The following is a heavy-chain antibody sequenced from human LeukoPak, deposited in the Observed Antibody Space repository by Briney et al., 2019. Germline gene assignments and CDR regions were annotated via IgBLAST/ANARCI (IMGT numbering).Heavy chain of an antibody. J-gene: IGHJ3*02. CDR2: INPSGGST. D-gene: IGHD4-17*01. V-gene: IGHV1-46*01. Sequence: ASVKVSCKASGYTFTSYYMHWVRQAPGQGLEWMGIINPSGGSTSYAQKFQGRVTMTRDTSTSTVYMELSSLRSEDTAVSYCASEGRGYGDSSIHAFDIWGQGTMVTVSS. CDR3: ASEGRGYGDSSIHAFDI. CDR1: GYTFTSYY.